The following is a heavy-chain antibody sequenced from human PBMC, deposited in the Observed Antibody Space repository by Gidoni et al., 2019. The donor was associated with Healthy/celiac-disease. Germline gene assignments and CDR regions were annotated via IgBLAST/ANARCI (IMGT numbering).Heavy chain of an antibody. V-gene: IGHV3-15*01. CDR1: GFPFSTAW. D-gene: IGHD1-26*01. CDR2: IKSKTDGGTT. J-gene: IGHJ4*02. CDR3: TTAPLGSYFDY. Sequence: EVQLVESGGGLVKPGGSLRLSCAASGFPFSTAWMSWVRQAPGKGLEWVGRIKSKTDGGTTDYAAPVKGRFTISRDDSKNTLYLQMNSLKTEDTAVYYCTTAPLGSYFDYWGQGTLVTVSS.